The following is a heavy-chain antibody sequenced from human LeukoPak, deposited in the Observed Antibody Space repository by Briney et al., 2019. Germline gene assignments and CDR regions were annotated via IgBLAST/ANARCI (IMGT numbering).Heavy chain of an antibody. CDR2: ISHDGSDN. CDR3: AKELYFGSGSYPDY. D-gene: IGHD3-10*01. Sequence: RRSLRLSCAPSGVTFTSYGMHWVRQAPGKGLEWVAVISHDGSDNHYADSVKGRFSISRDNSKNTVYLQMSSLRPEDTAVYFCAKELYFGSGSYPDYWGQGTLVRVSS. J-gene: IGHJ4*02. V-gene: IGHV3-30*18. CDR1: GVTFTSYG.